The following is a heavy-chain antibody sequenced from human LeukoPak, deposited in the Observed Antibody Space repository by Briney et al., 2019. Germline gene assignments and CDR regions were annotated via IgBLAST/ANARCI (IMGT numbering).Heavy chain of an antibody. CDR1: GGSISSSSYY. J-gene: IGHJ3*02. D-gene: IGHD2-2*02. V-gene: IGHV4-39*01. CDR3: ARHPGGYCSSTSCYTGGVFDI. Sequence: MASETLSLTCTVSGGSISSSSYYWGWIRQPPGKGLEWIGSIYYTGSTYYNPSLKSRVTISVDTSKNQFSLKLSSVTAADTAVYYCARHPGGYCSSTSCYTGGVFDIWGQGTMVTVSS. CDR2: IYYTGST.